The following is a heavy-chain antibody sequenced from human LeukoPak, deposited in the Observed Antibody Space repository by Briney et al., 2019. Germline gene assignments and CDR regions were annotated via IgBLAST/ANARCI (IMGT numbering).Heavy chain of an antibody. Sequence: GAPVKVSCKASGYTFTGYYMHWVRQAPGQGLEWMGWINPNSGGTNYAQKFQGRVTMTRDTSISTAYMELSRLRSDDTAVYYCARDSTGDYGPRYFGYWGQGTLVTVSS. V-gene: IGHV1-2*02. CDR3: ARDSTGDYGPRYFGY. J-gene: IGHJ4*02. CDR1: GYTFTGYY. D-gene: IGHD4-17*01. CDR2: INPNSGGT.